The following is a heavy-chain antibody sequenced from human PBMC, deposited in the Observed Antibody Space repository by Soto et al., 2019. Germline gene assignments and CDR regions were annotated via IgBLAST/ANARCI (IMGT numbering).Heavy chain of an antibody. CDR3: ARHLGDYAAFDI. CDR2: IYPDDSDT. J-gene: IGHJ3*02. D-gene: IGHD4-17*01. CDR1: RYSFTSYW. Sequence: PGESLKISCQGSRYSFTSYWIGWVRQMPGKGLEWMGIIYPDDSDTGYSPSFQGQVTISADKSISTAYLQWSSLKASDTAMYYCARHLGDYAAFDIWGQGTMVTVSS. V-gene: IGHV5-51*01.